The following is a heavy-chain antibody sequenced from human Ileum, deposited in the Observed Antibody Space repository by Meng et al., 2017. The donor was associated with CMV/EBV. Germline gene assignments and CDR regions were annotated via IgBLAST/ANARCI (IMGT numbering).Heavy chain of an antibody. Sequence: GESLKTSCIASGFTFSYSAMTRGRQTPGKGLEWVSGNSGSGDGTYYADSVKGRFTIPSESSKNKLYLQMNNLSADDAALYYCGRAPVGYNFGYNADYWGQGTLVTVSS. CDR1: GFTFSYSA. CDR3: GRAPVGYNFGYNADY. V-gene: IGHV3-23*01. D-gene: IGHD5-18*01. J-gene: IGHJ4*02. CDR2: NSGSGDGT.